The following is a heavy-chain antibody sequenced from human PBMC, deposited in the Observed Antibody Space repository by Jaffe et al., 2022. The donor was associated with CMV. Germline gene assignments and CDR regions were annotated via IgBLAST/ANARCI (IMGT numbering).Heavy chain of an antibody. J-gene: IGHJ4*02. CDR3: ATTDRYCSSTSCYLYDY. CDR1: GGSISSSSYY. CDR2: IYYSGST. V-gene: IGHV4-39*01. Sequence: QLQLQESGPGLVKPSETLSLTCTVSGGSISSSSYYWGWIRQPPGKGLEWIGSIYYSGSTYYNPSLKSRVTISVDTSKNQFSLKLSSVTAADTAVYYCATTDRYCSSTSCYLYDYWGQGTLVTVSS. D-gene: IGHD2-2*01.